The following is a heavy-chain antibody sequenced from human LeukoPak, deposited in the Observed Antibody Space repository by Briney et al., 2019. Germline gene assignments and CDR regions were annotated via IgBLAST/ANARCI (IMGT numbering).Heavy chain of an antibody. J-gene: IGHJ3*02. V-gene: IGHV1-18*01. Sequence: ASVKVSCKASGYAFTSYGVSWVRQAPGQGLEWMGWISAYNGNTNYAPKLQGRVTMTTDTSTSTAYMELRSLRSDDTAVYYCAREDCSGGSCYSLSLTPVFHVFDIWGQGTMVTVSS. CDR3: AREDCSGGSCYSLSLTPVFHVFDI. CDR1: GYAFTSYG. CDR2: ISAYNGNT. D-gene: IGHD2-15*01.